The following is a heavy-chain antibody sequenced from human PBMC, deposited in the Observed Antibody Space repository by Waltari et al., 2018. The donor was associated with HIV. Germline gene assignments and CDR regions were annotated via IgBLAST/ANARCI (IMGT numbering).Heavy chain of an antibody. CDR2: ISYYGSNK. CDR3: AKLHIGGVDY. D-gene: IGHD5-12*01. J-gene: IGHJ4*02. Sequence: QVHLVASGGGVVQPGRSLSLSCAASGFTFSSLGMHWVRQAPGKGLEGGEGISYYGSNKYYADSVKGRFTISRDNSKNTLYLQMNSLRAEDTAVYYCAKLHIGGVDYWGQGTLVTVSS. CDR1: GFTFSSLG. V-gene: IGHV3-30*18.